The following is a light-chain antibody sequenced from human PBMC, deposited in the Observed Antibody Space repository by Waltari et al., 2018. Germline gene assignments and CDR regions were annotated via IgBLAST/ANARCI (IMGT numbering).Light chain of an antibody. CDR1: PSDVGAYDY. V-gene: IGLV2-14*03. J-gene: IGLJ2*01. CDR2: DVK. Sequence: QSALTQPASVSGSPGQSITISCTGTPSDVGAYDYVSWYQQHPGKAPKRMIYDVKSRPSGVSARFSGSKSGNTASLTISGLQTEDEADYYCSSSTTTTLIFGGGTKLTVL. CDR3: SSSTTTTLI.